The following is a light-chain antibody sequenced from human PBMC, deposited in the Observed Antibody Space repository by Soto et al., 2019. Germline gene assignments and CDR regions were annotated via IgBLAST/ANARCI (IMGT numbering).Light chain of an antibody. CDR2: DVS. J-gene: IGLJ2*01. Sequence: QSALTQPASVSGSPGQSITISCTGTSSDVGGYNYVSWYQQHPGKAPKLMIYDVSNRPSGVSNRFSGYNSGNTASLTISGLQAEDEADYYCSSYTSSSVVVFGGGTKLTVL. CDR3: SSYTSSSVVV. CDR1: SSDVGGYNY. V-gene: IGLV2-14*01.